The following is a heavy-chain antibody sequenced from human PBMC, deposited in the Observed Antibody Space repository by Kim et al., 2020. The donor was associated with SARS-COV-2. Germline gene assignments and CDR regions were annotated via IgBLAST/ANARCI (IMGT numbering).Heavy chain of an antibody. J-gene: IGHJ4*02. CDR1: GFTFSSYG. V-gene: IGHV3-33*01. CDR2: IWYDGSNK. D-gene: IGHD1-26*01. Sequence: GGSLRLSCAASGFTFSSYGMHWVRQAPGKGLEWVAVIWYDGSNKYYADSVKGRFTISRDNSKNTLYLQMNSLRAEDTAVYYCARGFIVGAMIPNFDYWGQGTLVTVSS. CDR3: ARGFIVGAMIPNFDY.